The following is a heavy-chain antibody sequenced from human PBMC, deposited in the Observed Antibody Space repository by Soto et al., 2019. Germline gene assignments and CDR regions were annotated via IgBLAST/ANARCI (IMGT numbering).Heavy chain of an antibody. CDR1: GGSISSYY. Sequence: PSETLSLTCTVSGGSISSYYLSWIRQPAGKGLEWIGRIYTSGSTNYNPSLKSRVTMSVDTSKNQFSLKLSSVTAADTAVYYCAISPQRFGELAFDYWGQGTLVTVSS. D-gene: IGHD3-10*01. V-gene: IGHV4-4*07. CDR3: AISPQRFGELAFDY. J-gene: IGHJ4*02. CDR2: IYTSGST.